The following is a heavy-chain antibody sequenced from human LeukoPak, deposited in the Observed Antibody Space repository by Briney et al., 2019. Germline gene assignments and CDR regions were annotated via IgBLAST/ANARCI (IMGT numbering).Heavy chain of an antibody. Sequence: GGSLRLSCAASGFTFSSYGMHWVRQAPGKGLEWVAVIWYDGSNKYYADSVKGRFTISRDNSKNTLYLQMNSLRGDDTSVYYCVRLGSGWSMDYWGQGTLVTVSS. CDR3: VRLGSGWSMDY. CDR2: IWYDGSNK. J-gene: IGHJ4*02. V-gene: IGHV3-33*01. D-gene: IGHD6-19*01. CDR1: GFTFSSYG.